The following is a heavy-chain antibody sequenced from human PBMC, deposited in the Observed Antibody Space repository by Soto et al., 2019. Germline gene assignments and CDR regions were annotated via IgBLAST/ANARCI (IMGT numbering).Heavy chain of an antibody. J-gene: IGHJ4*02. CDR3: AKRGDSCGGDCFLDY. Sequence: QVQLVDSGGGVVQPGRSLRLSCAASGFTFSTIGMHWVRQAPGKGLEWVAVISYDGSIQYYADSVKGRFTISRDNSKNTLYLQMNSLRPEDTAVYYCAKRGDSCGGDCFLDYWGQGTLVTVSS. V-gene: IGHV3-30*18. CDR1: GFTFSTIG. D-gene: IGHD2-21*02. CDR2: ISYDGSIQ.